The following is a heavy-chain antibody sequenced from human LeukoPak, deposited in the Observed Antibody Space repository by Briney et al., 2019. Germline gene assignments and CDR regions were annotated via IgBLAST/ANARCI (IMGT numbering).Heavy chain of an antibody. J-gene: IGHJ5*02. Sequence: SETLSLTCAVYGGSFSGYYWGWIRQPPGKGLDWIGEINHSGSTNYNPSLKSRVTISVDTSKNQFSLKLSSVTAADTAVYYCARGLGHYGSGSYYTPWGQGTLVTVSS. CDR1: GGSFSGYY. V-gene: IGHV4-34*01. CDR3: ARGLGHYGSGSYYTP. CDR2: INHSGST. D-gene: IGHD3-10*01.